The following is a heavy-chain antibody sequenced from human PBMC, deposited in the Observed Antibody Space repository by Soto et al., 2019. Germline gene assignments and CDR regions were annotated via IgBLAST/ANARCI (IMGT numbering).Heavy chain of an antibody. CDR3: TRHVLVYCSSTSCDDYYYYGMDV. CDR1: GFTFSGSA. CDR2: IRSKANSYAT. V-gene: IGHV3-73*01. Sequence: PGGSLRLSCAASGFTFSGSAMHWVRQASGKWLEWVGRIRSKANSYATVYAASVKGRFTISRDDSKNTAYLQMNSLKTEDTAVYYCTRHVLVYCSSTSCDDYYYYGMDVWGQGXTVTVSS. J-gene: IGHJ6*02. D-gene: IGHD2-2*01.